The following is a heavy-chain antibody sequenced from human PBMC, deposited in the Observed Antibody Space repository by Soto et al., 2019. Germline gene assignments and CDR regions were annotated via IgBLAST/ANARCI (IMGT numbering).Heavy chain of an antibody. D-gene: IGHD4-17*01. Sequence: PSETLSLTCTVSGGSISSYYWSWIRQPPGKGLECIGYIYYSGSTNYNPSLKSRVTISVDTSKNQFSLKLSSVTAADTAVYYCARDATVTYDAFDIWGQGTMVTVSS. V-gene: IGHV4-59*12. J-gene: IGHJ3*02. CDR3: ARDATVTYDAFDI. CDR2: IYYSGST. CDR1: GGSISSYY.